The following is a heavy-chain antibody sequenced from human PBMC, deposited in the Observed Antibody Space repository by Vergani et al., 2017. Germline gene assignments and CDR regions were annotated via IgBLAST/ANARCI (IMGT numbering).Heavy chain of an antibody. V-gene: IGHV4-59*01. Sequence: QVRLQESGPGLVKPSETLSLTCSVSGGSMSGYYWSWIRQPPGKELEWMGYMYHSGITNYNPSLETRVTISGDTSKNQFSLKLNSVTAADTAVYYCGRVAYFYGLGSRLLDLWGQGILVTVSS. D-gene: IGHD3-10*01. CDR2: MYHSGIT. CDR1: GGSMSGYY. CDR3: GRVAYFYGLGSRLLDL. J-gene: IGHJ5*02.